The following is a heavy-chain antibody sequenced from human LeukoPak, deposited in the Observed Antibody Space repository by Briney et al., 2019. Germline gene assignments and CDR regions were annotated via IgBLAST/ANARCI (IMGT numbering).Heavy chain of an antibody. CDR3: APDVLRYFDWLPYDAFDI. J-gene: IGHJ3*02. V-gene: IGHV3-23*01. CDR1: GFTFTNYW. Sequence: GGSLRLSCAAYGFTFTNYWLTWVRQAPGKGLEWVSAISGSGGSTYYADSVKGRFTISRDNSKNTLYLQMNSLRAEDTAVYYCAPDVLRYFDWLPYDAFDIWGQGTMVTVSS. CDR2: ISGSGGST. D-gene: IGHD3-9*01.